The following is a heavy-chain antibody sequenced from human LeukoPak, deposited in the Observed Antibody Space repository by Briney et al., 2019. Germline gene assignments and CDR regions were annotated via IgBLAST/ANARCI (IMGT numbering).Heavy chain of an antibody. CDR3: ASYAAAAGYYFDY. D-gene: IGHD6-13*01. J-gene: IGHJ4*02. CDR2: INHSGST. CDR1: GGSFSGYY. Sequence: SETLSLTCAVYGGSFSGYYWSWIRQPPGKGLEWIGEINHSGSTNYNPSLKSRVTISVDTSKNQFSLKLSSVTAADTAVYYCASYAAAAGYYFDYWGQGTLVTVPS. V-gene: IGHV4-34*01.